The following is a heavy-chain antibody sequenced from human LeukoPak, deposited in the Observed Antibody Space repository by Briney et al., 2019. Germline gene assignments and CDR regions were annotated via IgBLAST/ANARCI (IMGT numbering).Heavy chain of an antibody. CDR3: ARLMTEMGWFDP. J-gene: IGHJ5*02. CDR1: GGSISSGTYY. V-gene: IGHV4-39*01. D-gene: IGHD3-16*01. Sequence: SETLSLTCAVSGGSISSGTYYWGWIRQPPGKGLEWNGSIFYSGNTYDNPSLKSRVAMSVDTSKNQFSLKLSSVTAADTAVYYCARLMTEMGWFDPWGQGTLVTVSS. CDR2: IFYSGNT.